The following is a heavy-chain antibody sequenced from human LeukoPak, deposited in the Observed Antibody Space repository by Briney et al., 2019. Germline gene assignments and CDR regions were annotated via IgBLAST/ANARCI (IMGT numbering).Heavy chain of an antibody. V-gene: IGHV4-59*01. D-gene: IGHD3/OR15-3a*01. CDR1: GGSISSYY. Sequence: SETLSLTCTVSGGSISSYYWSWIRQPPGKGLEWIGYIYYSGSTNYNPSLKSRVTISVDTSKNQFSLKVSSVTAADTAVYYCARVGSGYDFFDYWGQGTLVTVSS. CDR2: IYYSGST. J-gene: IGHJ4*02. CDR3: ARVGSGYDFFDY.